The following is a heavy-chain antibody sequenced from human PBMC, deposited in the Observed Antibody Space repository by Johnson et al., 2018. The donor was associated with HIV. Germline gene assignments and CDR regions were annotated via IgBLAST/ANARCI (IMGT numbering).Heavy chain of an antibody. CDR2: ISYDGSNK. CDR3: AKLTRLDAFDI. J-gene: IGHJ3*02. D-gene: IGHD6-25*01. V-gene: IGHV3-30-3*02. Sequence: QVQLVESGGGVVQPGRSLRLSCAASGFTFSSYAMHWVRQAPGKGLEWVAVISYDGSNKYYADSVKGRFTISRDNSKNTLYLQMNSLRAEDTAVYYCAKLTRLDAFDIWGQGTMVTVSS. CDR1: GFTFSSYA.